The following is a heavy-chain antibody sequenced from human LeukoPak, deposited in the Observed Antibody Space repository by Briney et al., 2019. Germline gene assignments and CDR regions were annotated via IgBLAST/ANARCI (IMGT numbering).Heavy chain of an antibody. J-gene: IGHJ4*02. CDR2: INHSGST. V-gene: IGHV4-34*01. Sequence: SETLSLTCAVYGGSFSGYYWSWIRQPPGKGPEWIGEINHSGSTNYNPSLKSRVTISVDTSKNQFSLKRSSVTAADTAVYYCARRGAYYFDYWGQGPWSPSPQ. CDR3: ARRGAYYFDY. D-gene: IGHD1-26*01. CDR1: GGSFSGYY.